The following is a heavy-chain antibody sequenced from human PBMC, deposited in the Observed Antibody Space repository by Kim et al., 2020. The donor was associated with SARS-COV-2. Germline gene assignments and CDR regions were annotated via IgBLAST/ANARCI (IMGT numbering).Heavy chain of an antibody. CDR3: ATMGSTLNFDY. Sequence: TSYAQKFRGRVTMTEDTSTDTAYMELSSLRSEDTAVYYCATMGSTLNFDYWGQGTLVTVSS. CDR2: T. J-gene: IGHJ4*02. V-gene: IGHV1-24*01.